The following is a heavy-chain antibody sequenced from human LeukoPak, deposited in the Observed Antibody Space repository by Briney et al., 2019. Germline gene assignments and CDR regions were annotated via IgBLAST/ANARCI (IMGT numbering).Heavy chain of an antibody. V-gene: IGHV4-4*07. J-gene: IGHJ4*02. CDR2: ISGSSGST. D-gene: IGHD1-26*01. CDR1: GCTISYY. CDR3: ARGRAVGAIALGY. Sequence: PSETLSLTCTVSGCTISYYWSWIRQPAGKGLEWIGRISGSSGSTNYNPSLKGRVTLSVDTSKNQVSLKLSSVTAADTAVYYCARGRAVGAIALGYWGQGTLVTVSS.